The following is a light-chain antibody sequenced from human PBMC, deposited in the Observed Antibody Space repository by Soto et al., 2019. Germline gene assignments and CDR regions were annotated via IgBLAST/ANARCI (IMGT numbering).Light chain of an antibody. J-gene: IGKJ1*01. Sequence: DIQMTQSPSSVSASVGDRVTITCRASQGIRSWLAWYQQKPGKAPKLLIYATSNLQSGVPSRFSGSGSETDFTLTISSLQPEDFATYYCQQVNSFPPTFGQGTKVEIK. V-gene: IGKV1-12*01. CDR2: ATS. CDR3: QQVNSFPPT. CDR1: QGIRSW.